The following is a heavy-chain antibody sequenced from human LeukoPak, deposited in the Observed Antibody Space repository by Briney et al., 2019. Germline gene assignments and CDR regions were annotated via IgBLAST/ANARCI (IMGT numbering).Heavy chain of an antibody. V-gene: IGHV4-4*07. CDR2: IYTSGST. Sequence: SETLSLTCTVSGGSISSYYWSWIRQPAGKGLEWIGRIYTSGSTNYNPSLKSRATMSVDTSKNQFSLKLSSVTAADTAVYYCARGAYYGSGQNWFDPWGQGTLVTVSS. CDR1: GGSISSYY. CDR3: ARGAYYGSGQNWFDP. D-gene: IGHD3-10*01. J-gene: IGHJ5*02.